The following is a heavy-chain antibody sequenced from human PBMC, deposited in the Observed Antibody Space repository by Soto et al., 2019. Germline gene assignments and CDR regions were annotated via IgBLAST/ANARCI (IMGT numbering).Heavy chain of an antibody. J-gene: IGHJ5*02. Sequence: GGSLRLSCAASGFTFSSYAMHWVRQAPGKGLEWVAVISYDGSNKYYADSVKGRFTISRDNSKNTLYLQMNSLRAEDTAVYYCARGKKEQQLVTSSPHWFDPWGQGTLVTVSS. D-gene: IGHD6-13*01. CDR3: ARGKKEQQLVTSSPHWFDP. CDR1: GFTFSSYA. V-gene: IGHV3-30-3*01. CDR2: ISYDGSNK.